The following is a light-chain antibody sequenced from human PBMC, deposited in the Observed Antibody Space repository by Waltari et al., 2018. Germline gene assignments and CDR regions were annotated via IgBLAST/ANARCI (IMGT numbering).Light chain of an antibody. V-gene: IGKV3-11*01. J-gene: IGKJ2*01. Sequence: EIVLTQSPATLSLSPGDTATLSCRASQSVGSYLACYQQKPGQPPRLLIYDAANRATGVPAMFRGGGSGTDFTLTISSLEAEDFAVYYCQQRSTWTPHTFGQGARLEIK. CDR2: DAA. CDR1: QSVGSY. CDR3: QQRSTWTPHT.